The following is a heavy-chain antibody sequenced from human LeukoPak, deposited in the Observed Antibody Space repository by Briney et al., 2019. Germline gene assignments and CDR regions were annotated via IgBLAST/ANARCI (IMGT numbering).Heavy chain of an antibody. J-gene: IGHJ6*03. CDR1: GGTFSSYA. D-gene: IGHD6-19*01. CDR3: ARGSSVAGDYYYYYYMDV. Sequence: RRASVKVSCKASGGTFSSYAISWVRQAPGQGLEWMGGIIPIFGTANYAQKFQGRVTITADESTSTAYMELSSLRSEDTAVYYCARGSSVAGDYYYYYYMDVWGKGTTVTVSS. CDR2: IIPIFGTA. V-gene: IGHV1-69*01.